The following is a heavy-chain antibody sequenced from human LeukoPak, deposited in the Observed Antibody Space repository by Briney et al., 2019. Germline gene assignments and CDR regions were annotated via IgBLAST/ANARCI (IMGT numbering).Heavy chain of an antibody. CDR1: GFTFHHYS. CDR3: ARDVGDCSSTSCYLYYFDY. Sequence: GGSLRLSCAASGFTFHHYSMHWVRQPPGKGLEWVSLISWDGGITYYADSVRGRFTISRDNAKNSLYLQMNSLRAEDTAVYYCARDVGDCSSTSCYLYYFDYWGQGTLVTVSS. D-gene: IGHD2-2*01. J-gene: IGHJ4*02. V-gene: IGHV3-43*01. CDR2: ISWDGGIT.